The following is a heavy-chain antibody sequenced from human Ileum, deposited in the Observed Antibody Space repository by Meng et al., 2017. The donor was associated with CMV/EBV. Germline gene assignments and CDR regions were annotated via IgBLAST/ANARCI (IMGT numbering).Heavy chain of an antibody. CDR3: ARGMIAAAGPRGVYY. CDR1: GGSISSGGYY. J-gene: IGHJ4*02. CDR2: IYYSGST. V-gene: IGHV4-31*02. D-gene: IGHD6-13*01. Sequence: GGSISSGGYYWSWIRQHPGKGLEWIGYIYYSGSTYYNPSLKSRVTISVDTSKNQFSLKLSSVTAADTAVYYCARGMIAAAGPRGVYYWGQGTLVTVSS.